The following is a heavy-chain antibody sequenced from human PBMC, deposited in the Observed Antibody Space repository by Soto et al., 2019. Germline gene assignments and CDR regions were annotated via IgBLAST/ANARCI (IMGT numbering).Heavy chain of an antibody. CDR3: ERPWPYYDILTGKNCFDP. CDR2: IIPIFGTA. V-gene: IGHV1-69*01. D-gene: IGHD3-9*01. Sequence: QVQLVQSGAEVKKPGSSVKVSCKASGGTFSSYAISWVRQAPGQGLEWMGGIIPIFGTANYEQKFQGRVTITADESTRTAYMEMSSMRSEDTAVDYCERPWPYYDILTGKNCFDPWGQGTLVTVSS. J-gene: IGHJ5*02. CDR1: GGTFSSYA.